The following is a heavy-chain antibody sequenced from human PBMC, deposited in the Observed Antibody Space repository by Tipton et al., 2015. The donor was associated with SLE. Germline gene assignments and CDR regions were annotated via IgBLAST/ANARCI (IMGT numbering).Heavy chain of an antibody. CDR1: GGSIYMSSYY. V-gene: IGHV4-39*07. CDR3: ARPAGDNADDWYAFEK. CDR2: VYYSGSA. J-gene: IGHJ3*02. Sequence: GLVKPSETLSLICSVSGGSIYMSSYYWGWIRQPPGKGLEWIGSVYYSGSAYSNPSLRSRVTISVDTSKNEFSLKLTSVTAADTAVYYCARPAGDNADDWYAFEKWGQGTMVIVSS. D-gene: IGHD3-10*01.